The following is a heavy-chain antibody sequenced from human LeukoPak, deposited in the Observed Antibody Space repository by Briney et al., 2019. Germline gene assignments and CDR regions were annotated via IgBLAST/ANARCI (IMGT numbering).Heavy chain of an antibody. J-gene: IGHJ4*02. CDR3: ARVKGASDNYGDDY. CDR1: GGTFSSYG. CDR2: ILPIFNST. V-gene: IGHV1-69*13. Sequence: SVKVSCKASGGTFSSYGISWVREAPGQGLEWMGTILPIFNSTNYAQKFQDRVTVTADESTGTVYMEVNSLRSDNTAVYYCARVKGASDNYGDDYWGQGTLVTVSS. D-gene: IGHD4-17*01.